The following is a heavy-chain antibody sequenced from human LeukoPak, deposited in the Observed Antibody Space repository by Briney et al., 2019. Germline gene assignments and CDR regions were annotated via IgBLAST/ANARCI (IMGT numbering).Heavy chain of an antibody. V-gene: IGHV3-73*01. Sequence: GGSLRLSCAAPGFTFSGSAMHWVRQASGKGLEWVGRIRSKANSYATAYAASVKGRFTISRDDSKNTAYLQMNSLKTEDTAVYYCTYALWSGYYTRNFGYWGQGTLVTVSS. CDR2: IRSKANSYAT. D-gene: IGHD3-3*01. CDR1: GFTFSGSA. J-gene: IGHJ4*02. CDR3: TYALWSGYYTRNFGY.